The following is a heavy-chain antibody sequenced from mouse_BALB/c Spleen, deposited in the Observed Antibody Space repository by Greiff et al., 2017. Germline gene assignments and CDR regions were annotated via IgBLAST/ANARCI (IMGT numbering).Heavy chain of an antibody. CDR2: ISTYYGDA. J-gene: IGHJ4*01. V-gene: IGHV1S137*01. D-gene: IGHD3-1*01. Sequence: QVQLKESGAELVRPGVSVKISCKGSGYTFTDYAMHWVKQSHAKSLEWIGVISTYYGDASYNQKFKGKATMTVDKSSSTAYMELARLTSEESAIYYCASAGGSRGNAMDYWGQGTSDTVSS. CDR3: ASAGGSRGNAMDY. CDR1: GYTFTDYA.